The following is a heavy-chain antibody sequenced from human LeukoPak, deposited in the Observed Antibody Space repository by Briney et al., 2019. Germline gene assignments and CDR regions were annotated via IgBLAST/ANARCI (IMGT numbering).Heavy chain of an antibody. V-gene: IGHV3-20*01. CDR1: GFMFHDYA. CDR3: ARGVAYFYGSGSPTDF. D-gene: IGHD3-10*01. J-gene: IGHJ4*02. Sequence: GGSLRLSCEASGFMFHDYAMNWVRQAPGKGLEWVSGINWNGGSTGYADSVKGRFTISRDNAKKSLYLQMDSLRAEDTALHHCARGVAYFYGSGSPTDFWGQGTLVTVSS. CDR2: INWNGGST.